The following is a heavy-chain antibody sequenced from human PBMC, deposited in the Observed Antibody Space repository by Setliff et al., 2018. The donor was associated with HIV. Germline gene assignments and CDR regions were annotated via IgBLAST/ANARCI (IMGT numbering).Heavy chain of an antibody. CDR1: AASVSSMGYY. Sequence: SSETMSLTCTVSAASVSSMGYYSWAWIRQPPGKGLEWIGSVYSSGSTYYNPPLKRRLTMSLDTSKNHFSLKLISVTATDTAVYFCARRGGRSAIISFRAFDFWGQGTLVNVSS. V-gene: IGHV4-39*02. J-gene: IGHJ4*02. CDR2: VYSSGST. CDR3: ARRGGRSAIISFRAFDF. D-gene: IGHD3-10*01.